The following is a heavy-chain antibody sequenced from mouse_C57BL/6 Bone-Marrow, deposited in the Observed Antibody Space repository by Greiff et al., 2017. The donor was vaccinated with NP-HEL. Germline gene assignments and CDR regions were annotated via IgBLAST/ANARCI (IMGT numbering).Heavy chain of an antibody. CDR1: GLNIKDYY. D-gene: IGHD2-4*01. J-gene: IGHJ2*01. V-gene: IGHV14-1*01. CDR2: IDPEDGDT. Sequence: VQLKQSGAELVRPGASVKLSCTASGLNIKDYYMHWVKQRPEQGLEWIGRIDPEDGDTEYAPKFQGKATMTADTSSNTAYLQLSSLTSEDTAVYYCTTSRIYYDYGGDYWGQGTTLTVSS. CDR3: TTSRIYYDYGGDY.